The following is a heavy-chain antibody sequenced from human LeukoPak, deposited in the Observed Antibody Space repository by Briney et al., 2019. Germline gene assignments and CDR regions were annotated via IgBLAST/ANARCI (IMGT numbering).Heavy chain of an antibody. CDR2: IYYSGST. Sequence: SETLSLTCTVSGGSISSHYWSWIRQPPGKGLEGIGYIYYSGSTNYNPSLKSRVTISVDTSKNQFSLKLSSVTAADTAVYYCARVSGSSSWSYYYYYMDVWGKGTTVTVSS. J-gene: IGHJ6*03. V-gene: IGHV4-59*11. D-gene: IGHD6-6*01. CDR1: GGSISSHY. CDR3: ARVSGSSSWSYYYYYMDV.